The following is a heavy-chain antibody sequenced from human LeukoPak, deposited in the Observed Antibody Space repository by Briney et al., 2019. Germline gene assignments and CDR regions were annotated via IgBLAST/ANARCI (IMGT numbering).Heavy chain of an antibody. Sequence: KPGGSLRLSCAVSGFTFSNYNMNWVRQAPGKGLEWVSSISSSSTYMYYADSVKGRFTISRDNAKNSLYLQMNSLRAEDTAVYYCAEVVRSGYWGQGTLVTVSS. D-gene: IGHD2-15*01. J-gene: IGHJ4*02. V-gene: IGHV3-21*01. CDR2: ISSSSTYM. CDR3: AEVVRSGY. CDR1: GFTFSNYN.